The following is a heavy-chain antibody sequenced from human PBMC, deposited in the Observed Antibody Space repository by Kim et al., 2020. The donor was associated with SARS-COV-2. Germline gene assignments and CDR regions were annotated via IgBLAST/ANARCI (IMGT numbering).Heavy chain of an antibody. V-gene: IGHV4-31*02. Sequence: LKSRVTISVDTSKNQFALKLSSVTAADTAVYYCAREGINHYYDSSGFDYWGQGTLVTVSS. CDR3: AREGINHYYDSSGFDY. D-gene: IGHD3-22*01. J-gene: IGHJ4*02.